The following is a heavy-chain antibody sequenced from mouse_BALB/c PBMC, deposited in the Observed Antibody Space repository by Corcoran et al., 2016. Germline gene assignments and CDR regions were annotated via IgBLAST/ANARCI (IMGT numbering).Heavy chain of an antibody. Sequence: QIQLVQSGPELKKPGETVKISCKASGYTFTNYGMNWVKQAPGKGLKWMGWINTYTGEPTYADDFKGRFAFSLETSASTAYLQINNLKNEDTATYFGARRDYDGAWCAYWGQGTLVTVSA. D-gene: IGHD2-4*01. CDR1: GYTFTNYG. V-gene: IGHV9-3-1*01. J-gene: IGHJ3*01. CDR3: ARRDYDGAWCAY. CDR2: INTYTGEP.